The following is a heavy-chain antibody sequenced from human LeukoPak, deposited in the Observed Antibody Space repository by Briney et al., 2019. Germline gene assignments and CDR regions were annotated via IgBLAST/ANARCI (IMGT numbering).Heavy chain of an antibody. J-gene: IGHJ6*03. V-gene: IGHV3-21*01. CDR2: ISSSSSYI. CDR1: GFTFSSYS. Sequence: GGCLRLSCAPSGFTFSSYSMNSVRQAPERGLEWVSSISSSSSYIYYGDSVKGRFTIPRDNAKNSLYVQMNSLRAYDTAVFYCAALGSGSGPYGYYYMDDWGQGTTVTVSS. CDR3: AALGSGSGPYGYYYMDD. D-gene: IGHD3-3*01.